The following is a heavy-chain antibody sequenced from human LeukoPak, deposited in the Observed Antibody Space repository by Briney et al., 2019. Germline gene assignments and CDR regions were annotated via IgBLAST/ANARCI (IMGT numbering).Heavy chain of an antibody. D-gene: IGHD3-10*01. V-gene: IGHV4-4*07. J-gene: IGHJ6*03. CDR1: GGSISSYY. CDR3: ARGPPDYYGSGSYYGDYYYMDV. CDR2: IYTSGST. Sequence: SETLSLTCTVSGGSISSYYWSWIRQPAGKGREWIGRIYTSGSTNYNPSLKSRVTMSVDTSKNQFSLKLSSVAAADTAVYYCARGPPDYYGSGSYYGDYYYMDVWGKGTTVTVSS.